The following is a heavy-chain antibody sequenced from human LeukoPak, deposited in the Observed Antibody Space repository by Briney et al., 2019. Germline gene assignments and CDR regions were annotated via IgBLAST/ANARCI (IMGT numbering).Heavy chain of an antibody. D-gene: IGHD4-17*01. CDR3: TGRLDDHGSFDY. CDR2: IFHSGST. CDR1: GGPISSSNW. V-gene: IGHV4-4*02. J-gene: IGHJ4*02. Sequence: SEILSLTCAVSGGPISSSNWWSWVRQPPGKGLEWIGEIFHSGSTTYNPSLKSRVTISVDKSKNQFSVKLRSVTAADAAVYFCTGRLDDHGSFDYWGQGTLVTVSS.